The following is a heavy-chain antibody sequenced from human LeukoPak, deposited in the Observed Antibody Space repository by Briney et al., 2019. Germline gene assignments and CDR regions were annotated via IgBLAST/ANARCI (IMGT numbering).Heavy chain of an antibody. CDR2: IYYSGST. CDR3: ARHYCGGDCYSRWYFDL. V-gene: IGHV4-39*07. D-gene: IGHD2-21*02. J-gene: IGHJ2*01. Sequence: PSETLSLTCTVSGGSISSSSYYWGWIRQPPGKGLEWIGSIYYSGSTNYNPSLKSRVTMSVDTSKNQFSLKLSSVTAADTAVYYCARHYCGGDCYSRWYFDLWGRGTLVTVSS. CDR1: GGSISSSSYY.